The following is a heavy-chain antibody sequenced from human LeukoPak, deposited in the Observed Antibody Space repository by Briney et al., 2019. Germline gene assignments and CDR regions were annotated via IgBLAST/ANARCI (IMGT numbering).Heavy chain of an antibody. V-gene: IGHV4-39*07. CDR2: IYYSGST. CDR1: GGSISSSSYY. D-gene: IGHD6-6*01. CDR3: ARDLRPAARPFDY. Sequence: SETLSLTCTVSGGSISSSSYYWGWIRQPPGKGLEWIGSIYYSGSTYYNPSLKSRVTISVDTSKNQFSLKLSSVTAADTAVYYCARDLRPAARPFDYWGQGTLVTVSS. J-gene: IGHJ4*02.